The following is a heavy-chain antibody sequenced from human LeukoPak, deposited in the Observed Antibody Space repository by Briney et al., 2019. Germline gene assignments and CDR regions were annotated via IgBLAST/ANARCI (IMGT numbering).Heavy chain of an antibody. CDR3: ARKTTVSYAFDI. J-gene: IGHJ3*02. V-gene: IGHV3-7*01. Sequence: GGSLRLSCAASGFTFSSYWMSWVRQAPGKGLEWVANIKQDGSEKYYVDSVKGRFTISGDNVKNSLYLQVNSLRAEDTAVYYCARKTTVSYAFDIWGQGTMVTVSS. CDR1: GFTFSSYW. CDR2: IKQDGSEK. D-gene: IGHD4-11*01.